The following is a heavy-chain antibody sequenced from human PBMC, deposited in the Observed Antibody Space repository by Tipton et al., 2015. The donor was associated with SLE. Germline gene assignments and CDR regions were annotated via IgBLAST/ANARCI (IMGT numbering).Heavy chain of an antibody. V-gene: IGHV1-46*01. J-gene: IGHJ6*02. Sequence: QSGPEVKKPGASVKVSCKASGYSFTTYYMHWVRQAPGQGLEWMGLITPSGDGTTYAQKFQGRVSMTRDTSTSTLYMELNSLTSEDTAVYYRARAGVYYGLDVWGQGTTVTVSS. D-gene: IGHD1-14*01. CDR1: GYSFTTYY. CDR2: ITPSGDGT. CDR3: ARAGVYYGLDV.